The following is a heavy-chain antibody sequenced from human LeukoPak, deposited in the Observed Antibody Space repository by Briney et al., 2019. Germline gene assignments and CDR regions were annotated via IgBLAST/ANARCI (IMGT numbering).Heavy chain of an antibody. V-gene: IGHV3-30*03. J-gene: IGHJ3*02. CDR2: ISYDGSNK. CDR1: GFTFSSYG. CDR3: ATLVVVVITQDAFDI. Sequence: GGSLRLSCAASGFTFSSYGMHWVRQAPGKGLEWVAVISYDGSNKYYADSVKGRFTISRDNSKNTLYLQMNSLGAEDTAVYYCATLVVVVITQDAFDIWGQGTMVTVSS. D-gene: IGHD3-22*01.